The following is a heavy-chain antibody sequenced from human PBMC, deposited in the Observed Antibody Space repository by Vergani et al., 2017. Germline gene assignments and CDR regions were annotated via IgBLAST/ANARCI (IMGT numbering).Heavy chain of an antibody. D-gene: IGHD4-17*01. Sequence: EVQLLESGGGLVQPGGSLRLSCAASGFTFSSYAMSWVRQAPGKGLEWVSAISGSGGSTYYADSVKGRFTISRDNSKNTLYLQMNSLRAEDTAVYYLAKAKDYADASDIWGQGTMVTVSS. CDR2: ISGSGGST. CDR1: GFTFSSYA. V-gene: IGHV3-23*01. J-gene: IGHJ3*02. CDR3: AKAKDYADASDI.